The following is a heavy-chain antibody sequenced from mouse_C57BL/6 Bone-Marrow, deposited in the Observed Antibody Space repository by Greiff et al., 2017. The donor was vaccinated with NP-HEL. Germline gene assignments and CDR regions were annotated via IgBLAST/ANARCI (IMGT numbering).Heavy chain of an antibody. Sequence: QVQLQQSGPELVKPGASVKISCKASGYAFSSSWLNWVKQRPGKGLEWIGRFYPGDGDTNYNGKFKGKATLTADKSSSTAYMQLSSLTSEDSAVYFCARPHYYGSSSFDYWGQGTTLTVSS. CDR2: FYPGDGDT. J-gene: IGHJ2*01. CDR1: GYAFSSSW. D-gene: IGHD1-1*01. CDR3: ARPHYYGSSSFDY. V-gene: IGHV1-82*01.